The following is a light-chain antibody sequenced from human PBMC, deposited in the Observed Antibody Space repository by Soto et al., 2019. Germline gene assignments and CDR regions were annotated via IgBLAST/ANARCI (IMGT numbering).Light chain of an antibody. V-gene: IGLV2-14*01. CDR1: SSDVGAYKF. J-gene: IGLJ2*01. Sequence: QSALTQPASVSGSPGQSITISCTGTSSDVGAYKFVSWYQQHSGKAPKLMIYEVSNRPSGVSNRFSGSKSGNTASLTISGLQAEDEAHYYCSSYTTSSTVLFGGGTKLTVL. CDR3: SSYTTSSTVL. CDR2: EVS.